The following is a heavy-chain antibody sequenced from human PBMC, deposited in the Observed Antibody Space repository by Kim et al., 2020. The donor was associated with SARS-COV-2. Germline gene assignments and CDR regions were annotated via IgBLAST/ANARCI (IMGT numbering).Heavy chain of an antibody. CDR2: ISSSGSTI. D-gene: IGHD3-9*01. CDR3: ARAKFDWLLYSYGMDV. Sequence: GGSLRLSCAASGFTFSSYEMNWVRQAPGKGLEWVSYISSSGSTIYYADSVKGRFTISRDNAKNSLYLKMNSLRAEDTAVYYCARAKFDWLLYSYGMDVWGQGTTVTVSS. V-gene: IGHV3-48*03. J-gene: IGHJ6*02. CDR1: GFTFSSYE.